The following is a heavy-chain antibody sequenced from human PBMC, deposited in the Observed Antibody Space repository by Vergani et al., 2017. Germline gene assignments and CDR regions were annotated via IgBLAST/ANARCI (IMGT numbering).Heavy chain of an antibody. CDR3: ATDTYYYDSSGHPGADAFDI. J-gene: IGHJ3*02. D-gene: IGHD3-22*01. V-gene: IGHV1-2*02. Sequence: QVQLVQSGAEVKKPGSSVKVSCKASGYTFTGYYMHWVRQAPGQGLEWMGWINPNSGGTNYAQKFQGRVTMTRDTSISTAYMELSRLRSDDTAVYYCATDTYYYDSSGHPGADAFDIWGQGTMVTVAS. CDR2: INPNSGGT. CDR1: GYTFTGYY.